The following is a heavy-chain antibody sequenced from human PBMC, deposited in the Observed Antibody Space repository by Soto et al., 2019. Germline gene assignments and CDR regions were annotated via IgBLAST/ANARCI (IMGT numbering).Heavy chain of an antibody. V-gene: IGHV3-53*04. D-gene: IGHD1-1*01. Sequence: GGSLRLSCAASGFTVSSNYMSWVRQAPGKGLEWLSVIYTDDSTYYADSVKGRFTISRHNSKNTLYLQMISLRAEDTAVYYCTSGTSGSRGPLCWGQVTLVAVCS. CDR1: GFTVSSNY. CDR3: TSGTSGSRGPLC. CDR2: IYTDDST. J-gene: IGHJ4*02.